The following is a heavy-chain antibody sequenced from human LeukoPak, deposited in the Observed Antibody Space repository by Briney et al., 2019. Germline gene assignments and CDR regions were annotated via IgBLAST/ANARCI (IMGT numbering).Heavy chain of an antibody. D-gene: IGHD3-22*01. Sequence: GSLRLSSAASEFPFSSYAMHWGRRAPGKGLEGGAVISSDGSLKYYADSLKGLFTSSREKSKNTLYLQVNSLRAGDTAVYYCTYERRGYSFDYWGQGTLVTVSS. CDR1: EFPFSSYA. CDR2: ISSDGSLK. J-gene: IGHJ4*02. CDR3: TYERRGYSFDY. V-gene: IGHV3-30-3*01.